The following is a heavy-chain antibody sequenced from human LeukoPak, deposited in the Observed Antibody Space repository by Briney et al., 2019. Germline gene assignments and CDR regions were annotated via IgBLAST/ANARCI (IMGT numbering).Heavy chain of an antibody. Sequence: PGGSLRLSCVASGFTISSYWMHWVRQAPGKGLEWVANIKQDGSEEYYVDSVKGRFTISRDNAKNSLYLQMNSLRAEDTAVYYCAAEVGGQWLVNFDYWGQGTLVTVSS. CDR3: AAEVGGQWLVNFDY. J-gene: IGHJ4*02. CDR2: IKQDGSEE. D-gene: IGHD6-19*01. V-gene: IGHV3-7*03. CDR1: GFTISSYW.